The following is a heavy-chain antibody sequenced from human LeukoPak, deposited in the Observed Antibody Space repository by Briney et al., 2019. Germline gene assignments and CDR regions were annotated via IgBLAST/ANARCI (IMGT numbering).Heavy chain of an antibody. CDR2: ISWNSGSI. V-gene: IGHV3-9*01. CDR3: ASGRYCSGGSCYPPYYYMDV. Sequence: PGRSLRLSCAASGFTFDDYAMHWVRQAPGKGLEWVSGISWNSGSIGYADSVKGRFTISRDNAKNSLYLQMNSLRAEDTAVYYCASGRYCSGGSCYPPYYYMDVWGKGTTVTVSS. J-gene: IGHJ6*03. D-gene: IGHD2-15*01. CDR1: GFTFDDYA.